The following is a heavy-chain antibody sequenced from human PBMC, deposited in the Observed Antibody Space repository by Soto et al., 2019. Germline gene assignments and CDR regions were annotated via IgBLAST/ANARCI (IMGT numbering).Heavy chain of an antibody. CDR2: IYYSGST. CDR3: ARGPGDYPLKNAFDI. D-gene: IGHD4-17*01. V-gene: IGHV4-59*01. J-gene: IGHJ3*02. CDR1: GGSISSYY. Sequence: QVQLQESGPGLVKPSETLSLTCTVSGGSISSYYWSWIRQPPGKGLEWIGYIYYSGSTNYNPSLKSRVTISVDTSKNQFSLKLSSVTAADTAVYYCARGPGDYPLKNAFDIWGQGTMVTVSS.